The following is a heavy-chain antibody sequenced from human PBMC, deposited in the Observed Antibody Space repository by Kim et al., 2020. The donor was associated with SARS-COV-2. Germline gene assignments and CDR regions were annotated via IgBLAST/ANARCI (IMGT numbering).Heavy chain of an antibody. Sequence: STYYNTALKSRVTISVDTSKNQFSLKLSAGTAAVTAVYYCARGRTAMVYWGQGTLVTVSS. CDR2: ST. V-gene: IGHV4-31*02. CDR3: ARGRTAMVY. D-gene: IGHD5-18*01. J-gene: IGHJ4*02.